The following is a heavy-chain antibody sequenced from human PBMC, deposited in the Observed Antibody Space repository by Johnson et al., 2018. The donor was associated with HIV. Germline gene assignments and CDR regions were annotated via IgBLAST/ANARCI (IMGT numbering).Heavy chain of an antibody. J-gene: IGHJ3*02. CDR3: ARETRVWYNWNDGSRAFDI. Sequence: QVQLVESGGGVVQPGTSLRLSCAASGFTFSTYAMHWVRQAPGKGLEWVALISYDGSNKYYADSVKGRFTISRDNSKNTLYLQMNSRRAEDTAVYYCARETRVWYNWNDGSRAFDIWCQGTMVTVSA. D-gene: IGHD1-1*01. CDR2: ISYDGSNK. CDR1: GFTFSTYA. V-gene: IGHV3-30*14.